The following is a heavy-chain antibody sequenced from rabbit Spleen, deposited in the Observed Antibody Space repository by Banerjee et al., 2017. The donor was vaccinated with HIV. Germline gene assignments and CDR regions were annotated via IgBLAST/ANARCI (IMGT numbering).Heavy chain of an antibody. J-gene: IGHJ4*01. Sequence: QEQLVESGGGLVKPGASLTLTCTASGVSFSSNYMCWVRQAPGKGLEWIGCTYTSSSITWYASWAKGRFTISKTSSTTVTLQMTSLTAADTTTYFCAKDRDLWGPGTLVTVS. CDR2: TYTSSSIT. CDR3: AKDRDL. V-gene: IGHV1S45*01. CDR1: GVSFSSNY.